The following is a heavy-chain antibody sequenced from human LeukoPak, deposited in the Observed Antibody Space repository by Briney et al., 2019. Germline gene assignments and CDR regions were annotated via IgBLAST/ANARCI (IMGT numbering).Heavy chain of an antibody. Sequence: HSGGSLRLSCAASGFTFDDYAMHWVRQAPGKGLEWVSGISWNSGSIGYADSVKGRFTISRDNAKNSLYLQMNSLRAEDTALYYCAKAMVRGVGEWYDYYYMDVWGKGTTVTISS. J-gene: IGHJ6*03. CDR2: ISWNSGSI. CDR3: AKAMVRGVGEWYDYYYMDV. V-gene: IGHV3-9*01. D-gene: IGHD3-10*01. CDR1: GFTFDDYA.